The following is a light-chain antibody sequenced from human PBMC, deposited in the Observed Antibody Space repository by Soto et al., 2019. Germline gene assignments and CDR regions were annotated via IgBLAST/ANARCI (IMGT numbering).Light chain of an antibody. Sequence: QSALTQPASVSGSPRQSITISCTGTNSDVGSYNLVSWFQQHPGKAPRLIIYEVFQRPSGVPDRLSGSKSGNTASLTVSGLQAADEADYFCKSYAGSNTYVFGSGTKVTVL. V-gene: IGLV2-8*01. CDR3: KSYAGSNTYV. J-gene: IGLJ1*01. CDR1: NSDVGSYNL. CDR2: EVF.